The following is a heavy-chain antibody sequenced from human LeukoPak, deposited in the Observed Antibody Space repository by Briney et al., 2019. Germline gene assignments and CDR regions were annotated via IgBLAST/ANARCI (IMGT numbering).Heavy chain of an antibody. CDR3: ARDSGYDRNWFDP. D-gene: IGHD5-12*01. CDR1: GGSISSSSYY. CDR2: IYYSGST. V-gene: IGHV4-39*07. J-gene: IGHJ5*02. Sequence: PSETLSLTCTVSGGSISSSSYYWGWIRQPPGKGLEWIGSIYYSGSTYYNPSLKSRVTISVDTSKNQFSLKLSSVTAADTAVYYCARDSGYDRNWFDPWGQGTLATVSS.